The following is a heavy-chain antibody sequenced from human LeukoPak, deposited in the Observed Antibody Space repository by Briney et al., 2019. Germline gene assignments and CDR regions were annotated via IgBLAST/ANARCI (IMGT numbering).Heavy chain of an antibody. CDR1: GGYIRSYY. D-gene: IGHD5-18*01. J-gene: IGHJ4*02. CDR3: ARVADGKGYPFDY. Sequence: PSETLSLTCTVSGGYIRSYYWSWIRQPPGKGLEWIGYIYYSGSTNYNPSLKSRVTISVDTSKKQLSLKLSSVTAADTAVYYCARVADGKGYPFDYWGQGTLVTVSS. V-gene: IGHV4-59*01. CDR2: IYYSGST.